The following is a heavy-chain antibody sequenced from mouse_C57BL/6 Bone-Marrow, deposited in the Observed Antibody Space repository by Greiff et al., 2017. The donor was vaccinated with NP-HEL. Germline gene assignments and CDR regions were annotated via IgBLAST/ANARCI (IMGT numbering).Heavy chain of an antibody. Sequence: VQLQQSGPVLVKPGASVKMSCKASGYTFTDYYMNWVKQSHGKSLEWIGVINPYNGGTSYNQKFKGKATLTVDKSSSTAYMELNSLTSEDSAVYYCARLVAYYFDYWGQGTTLTVSS. CDR3: ARLVAYYFDY. CDR2: INPYNGGT. V-gene: IGHV1-19*01. J-gene: IGHJ2*01. CDR1: GYTFTDYY. D-gene: IGHD1-1*01.